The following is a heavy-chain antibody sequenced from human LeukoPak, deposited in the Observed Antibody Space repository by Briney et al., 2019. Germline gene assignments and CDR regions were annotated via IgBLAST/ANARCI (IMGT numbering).Heavy chain of an antibody. J-gene: IGHJ4*02. D-gene: IGHD2-15*01. CDR2: IYWNEDK. V-gene: IGHV2-5*01. CDR3: ARSLDPYCSGGSCYSDFDH. CDR1: GFSLSSSGVG. Sequence: SGPTLVNPTQTLTLTCTFSGFSLSSSGVGVGWIRQPPGKALEWLALIYWNEDKRYSPSLKSRLTITKDTSKNQVVLTMNNMDPADTATYYCARSLDPYCSGGSCYSDFDHWGQGTLVTVSS.